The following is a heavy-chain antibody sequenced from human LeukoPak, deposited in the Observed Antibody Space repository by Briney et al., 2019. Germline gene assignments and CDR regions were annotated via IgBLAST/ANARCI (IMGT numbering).Heavy chain of an antibody. V-gene: IGHV3-15*01. CDR1: GFTFTNAW. D-gene: IGHD3-10*01. J-gene: IGHJ4*02. CDR3: TTDLGTYYHGSQRLIPIDY. Sequence: GGSLRLSCVDSGFTFTNAWMSWVRQAPGKGLEWIGRIKSKTDGETTNYAVPVRGRFTISRDDSKSAVYLQMNSLKIEDTAVYYCTTDLGTYYHGSQRLIPIDYWGQGTLVTVSS. CDR2: IKSKTDGETT.